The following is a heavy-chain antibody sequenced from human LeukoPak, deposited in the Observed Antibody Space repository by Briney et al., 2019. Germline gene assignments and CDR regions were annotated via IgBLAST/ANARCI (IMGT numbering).Heavy chain of an antibody. Sequence: SETLSLTCTVSGYSISSGHYWGWIRQPPGKGLEWIGSIYHSGSTYYNPSLKSRVTISVDTSKNQFSLKLSSVTAADTAVYYCAREVRDYYDSSGYYRNDAFDIWGQGTMVTVSS. CDR2: IYHSGST. CDR3: AREVRDYYDSSGYYRNDAFDI. J-gene: IGHJ3*02. CDR1: GYSISSGHY. V-gene: IGHV4-38-2*02. D-gene: IGHD3-22*01.